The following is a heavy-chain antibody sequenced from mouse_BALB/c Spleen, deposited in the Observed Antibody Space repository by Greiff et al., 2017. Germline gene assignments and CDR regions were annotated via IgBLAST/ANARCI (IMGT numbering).Heavy chain of an antibody. Sequence: QVQLQQSGAELARPGASVKLSCKASGYTFTSYWMQWVKQRPGQGLEWIGAIYPGDGDTRYTQKFKGKATLTADKSSSTAYMQLSSLASEDSAVYYCARELSHYYAMDYWGQGTSVTVSA. J-gene: IGHJ4*01. CDR3: ARELSHYYAMDY. CDR2: IYPGDGDT. D-gene: IGHD4-1*01. CDR1: GYTFTSYW. V-gene: IGHV1-87*01.